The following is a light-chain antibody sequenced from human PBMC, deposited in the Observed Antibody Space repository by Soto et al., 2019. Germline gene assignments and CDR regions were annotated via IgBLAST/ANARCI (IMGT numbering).Light chain of an antibody. Sequence: QSVLTQPPSVSAAPGQKVTITSSGGSSNIENNYVSWYQHLPGTAPKLLIYDNNQRPSGIPDRFSGSKSGPSATLAVTGLQTGDEADYYCGTWDTSLSTVVFGGGTKLTVL. CDR2: DNN. CDR1: SSNIENNY. V-gene: IGLV1-51*01. CDR3: GTWDTSLSTVV. J-gene: IGLJ2*01.